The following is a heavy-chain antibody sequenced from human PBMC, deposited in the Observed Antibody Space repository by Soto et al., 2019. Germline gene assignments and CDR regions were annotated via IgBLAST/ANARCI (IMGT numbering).Heavy chain of an antibody. Sequence: PGGSLRLSCAASGFTFSSYGMHWVRQAPGKGLEWVAVISYDGSNKYYADSVKGRFTISRDNSKNTLYLQMNSLRAEDTAVYYCAKDSSATSSWLDPWGQGTLVTVSS. V-gene: IGHV3-30*18. J-gene: IGHJ5*02. CDR3: AKDSSATSSWLDP. CDR2: ISYDGSNK. D-gene: IGHD1-26*01. CDR1: GFTFSSYG.